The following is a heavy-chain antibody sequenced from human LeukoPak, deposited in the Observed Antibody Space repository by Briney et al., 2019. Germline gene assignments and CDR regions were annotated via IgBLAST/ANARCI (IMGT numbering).Heavy chain of an antibody. CDR3: ARTPDYYDTTWGAFDI. V-gene: IGHV4-59*01. CDR1: GGSISSYY. CDR2: IYYSGST. Sequence: PSETLSLTCTVSGGSISSYYWCWIRQPPGKGLEWIGYIYYSGSTNYNPSLKSRVTISVDTSKNQFSLKLSSVTAADTAVYYCARTPDYYDTTWGAFDIWGQGTMVTVSS. D-gene: IGHD3-22*01. J-gene: IGHJ3*02.